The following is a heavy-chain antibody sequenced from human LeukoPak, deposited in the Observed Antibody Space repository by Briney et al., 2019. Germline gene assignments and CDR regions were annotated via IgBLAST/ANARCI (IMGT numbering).Heavy chain of an antibody. Sequence: ASVKVSCKASGYTFSSYAISWVRQAPGQGLEWMGGIIPIFGTANYAQKFQGRVTITADKSTSTAYMELSSLRSEDTAVYYCARTYYYDSSGYYYYTFDYWGQGTLVTVSS. CDR2: IIPIFGTA. D-gene: IGHD3-22*01. V-gene: IGHV1-69*06. J-gene: IGHJ4*02. CDR1: GYTFSSYA. CDR3: ARTYYYDSSGYYYYTFDY.